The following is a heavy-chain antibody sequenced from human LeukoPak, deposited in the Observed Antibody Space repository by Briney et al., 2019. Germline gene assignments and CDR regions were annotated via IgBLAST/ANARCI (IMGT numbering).Heavy chain of an antibody. Sequence: SETLSLTCTVSGGSISSSSYYWGWIRQPPGKGLEWIGSIYYSGSTYYNPSLKSRVTISVDTSKNQFSLKLSSVTAADTAVYYCARESSCDTTSCLAPTDWFDPWGQGTLVSVSS. J-gene: IGHJ5*02. D-gene: IGHD2/OR15-2a*01. V-gene: IGHV4-39*07. CDR1: GGSISSSSYY. CDR2: IYYSGST. CDR3: ARESSCDTTSCLAPTDWFDP.